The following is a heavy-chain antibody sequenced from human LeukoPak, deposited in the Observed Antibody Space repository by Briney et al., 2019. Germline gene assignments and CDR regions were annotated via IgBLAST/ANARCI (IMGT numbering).Heavy chain of an antibody. CDR2: IYPGYSDT. D-gene: IGHD2-2*01. CDR1: GYNLTSYW. CDR3: ARSLRYCSSTSCYNNWFDP. V-gene: IGHV5-51*01. Sequence: GESLKILRKGSGYNLTSYWIGLVRQMPGKGLELMLIIYPGYSDTRSSPSFQGHVTISADKSIRTAYLQWSSLKASDTAMYYCARSLRYCSSTSCYNNWFDPWGQGTLVTVSS. J-gene: IGHJ5*02.